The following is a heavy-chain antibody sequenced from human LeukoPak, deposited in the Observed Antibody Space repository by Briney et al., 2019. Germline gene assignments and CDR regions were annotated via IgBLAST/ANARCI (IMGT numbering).Heavy chain of an antibody. CDR3: ARSGSYAWGFDP. CDR1: GGSFSGYY. J-gene: IGHJ5*02. V-gene: IGHV4-34*01. D-gene: IGHD2-2*01. CDR2: INHSGST. Sequence: SETLSLTCAVYGGSFSGYYWSWIRQPPGKGLEWIGEINHSGSTNYNPSLKSRVTISVDTSKNQFSLKLSSMTPADTAVYYCARSGSYAWGFDPWGQGTLVTVSS.